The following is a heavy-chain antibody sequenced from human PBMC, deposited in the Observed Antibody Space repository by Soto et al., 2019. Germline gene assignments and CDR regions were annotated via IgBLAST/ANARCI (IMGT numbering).Heavy chain of an antibody. D-gene: IGHD6-13*01. CDR3: AGAAAEGWCAP. J-gene: IGHJ5*02. V-gene: IGHV3-33*01. CDR2: IWYDGSNK. CDR1: GFTISSYG. Sequence: QVQLVESGGGVVQPGRSLRLSCAASGFTISSYGMHWVRQAPGQGLEWLSVIWYDGSNKYYAESVKGPFTMSRAFSKNTLFRQMDSLRAEDTAVYYCAGAAAEGWCAPGGEGTVVTVSS.